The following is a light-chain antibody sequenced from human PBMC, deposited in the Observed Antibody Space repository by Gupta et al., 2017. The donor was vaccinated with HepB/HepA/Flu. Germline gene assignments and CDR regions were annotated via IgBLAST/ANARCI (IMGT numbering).Light chain of an antibody. Sequence: EIVLTQSPGTRSLSPGERATLSCRASQSVSSSYLAWYQQKPGQAPRLLIYGASSSAIGNPDRFSGGGYDTDFTPTSSRREDEAFAVYYLQHYGSSYTFGQGTKLDIK. CDR1: QSVSSSY. J-gene: IGKJ2*01. CDR3: QHYGSSYT. V-gene: IGKV3-20*01. CDR2: GAS.